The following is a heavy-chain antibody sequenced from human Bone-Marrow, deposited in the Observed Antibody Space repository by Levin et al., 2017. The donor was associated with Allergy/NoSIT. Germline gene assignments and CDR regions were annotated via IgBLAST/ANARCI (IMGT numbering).Heavy chain of an antibody. Sequence: GESLKISCAASGFTFSSYGMSWVRQAPGKGLEWVSGISGNSGRAFYADSVKGRFTISRDNSKNTLHLQMSSLRAEDTAVYSCVKDQDPGWLPYFGSWGQGTLVAVSS. D-gene: IGHD2-15*01. CDR1: GFTFSSYG. V-gene: IGHV3-23*01. CDR2: ISGNSGRA. CDR3: VKDQDPGWLPYFGS. J-gene: IGHJ4*02.